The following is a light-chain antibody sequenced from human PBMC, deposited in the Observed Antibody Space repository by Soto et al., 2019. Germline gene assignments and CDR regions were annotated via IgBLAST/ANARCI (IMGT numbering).Light chain of an antibody. Sequence: DIVMTQSPLSLSVTPGEPASISCRSSQSLLHINGYNYLDWYLQKPGQSPQVLIYVGSNRASGVPDRFSGSGSGTDFTLTISRLEPEDFAVYYCQHYGETPITFGLGTRLEIK. J-gene: IGKJ5*01. CDR1: QSLLHINGYNY. CDR3: QHYGETPIT. CDR2: VGS. V-gene: IGKV2-28*01.